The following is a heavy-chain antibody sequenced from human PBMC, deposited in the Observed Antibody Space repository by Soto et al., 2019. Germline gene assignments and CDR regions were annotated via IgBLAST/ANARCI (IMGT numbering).Heavy chain of an antibody. CDR3: ARGYDILTGYYTRYYYDSSGYHYPGYYYYGMDV. J-gene: IGHJ6*02. CDR2: INAGNGNT. CDR1: GYTFTSYA. D-gene: IGHD3-9*01. V-gene: IGHV1-3*01. Sequence: ASVKVSCKASGYTFTSYAMHWVRQAPGQRLEWMGWINAGNGNTKYSQKFQGRVTITRDTSASTAYMELSSLRPEDTAVYYCARGYDILTGYYTRYYYDSSGYHYPGYYYYGMDVWGQGTTVTVSS.